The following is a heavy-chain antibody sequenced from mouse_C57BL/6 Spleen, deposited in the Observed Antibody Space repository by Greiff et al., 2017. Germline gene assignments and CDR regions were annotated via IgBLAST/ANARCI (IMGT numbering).Heavy chain of an antibody. J-gene: IGHJ1*03. CDR2: IRNKANNHAT. V-gene: IGHV6-6*01. D-gene: IGHD2-10*01. CDR1: GFTFSDAW. Sequence: EVKVEESGGGLVQPGGSMKLSCAASGFTFSDAWMDWVRQSPEKGLEWVAEIRNKANNHATYYAESVKGRFTISRDDSKSSVYLQMNSLRAEDTGIYYCTRKRSLLHWYFDVWGTGTTVTVSS. CDR3: TRKRSLLHWYFDV.